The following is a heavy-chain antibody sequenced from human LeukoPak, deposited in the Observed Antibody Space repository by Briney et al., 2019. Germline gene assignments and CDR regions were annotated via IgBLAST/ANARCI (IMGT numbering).Heavy chain of an antibody. CDR1: GYTFTSYG. Sequence: ASVKVSCKASGYTFTSYGISWVQQAPGQGLEWMGWISGYNGKTNYAQKLQGRVTMTTDTSTSTAYMELRSLRSDDTAVYYCARDYRDVLLWFGELSKWGQGTLVTVSS. CDR3: ARDYRDVLLWFGELSK. D-gene: IGHD3-10*01. J-gene: IGHJ4*02. V-gene: IGHV1-18*01. CDR2: ISGYNGKT.